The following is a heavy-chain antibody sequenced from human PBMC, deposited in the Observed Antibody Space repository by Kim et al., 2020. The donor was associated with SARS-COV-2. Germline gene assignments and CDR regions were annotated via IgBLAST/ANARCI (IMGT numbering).Heavy chain of an antibody. CDR3: ARSPNSSGWYRGYGMDV. CDR2: IGTAGDT. Sequence: GGSLRLSCAASGFTFSSYDMHWVRQAPGKGLEWVSAIGTAGDTYYPGSVKGRITISRENAKNSLYLQMNSLRAGDTAVYYCARSPNSSGWYRGYGMDVWGQGATVTVSS. J-gene: IGHJ6*02. CDR1: GFTFSSYD. V-gene: IGHV3-13*01. D-gene: IGHD6-19*01.